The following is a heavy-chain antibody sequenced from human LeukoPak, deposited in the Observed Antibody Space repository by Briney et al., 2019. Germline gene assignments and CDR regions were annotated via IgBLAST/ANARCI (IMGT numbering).Heavy chain of an antibody. CDR2: ISGSGGST. CDR3: AKAPDYYDSSGYYYEY. D-gene: IGHD3-22*01. V-gene: IGHV3-23*01. Sequence: GGSLRLSCAASGFTFSSYAMSWVRQAPGKGLEWVSAISGSGGSTYYVDSVKGRFTISRDNSKNTLYLQMNSLRAEDTAVYYCAKAPDYYDSSGYYYEYWGQGTLVTVSS. J-gene: IGHJ4*02. CDR1: GFTFSSYA.